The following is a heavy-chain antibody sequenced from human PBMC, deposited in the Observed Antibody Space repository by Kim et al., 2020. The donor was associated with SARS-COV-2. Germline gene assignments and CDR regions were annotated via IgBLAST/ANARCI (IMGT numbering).Heavy chain of an antibody. D-gene: IGHD3-10*01. Sequence: GGSLRLSCAASRFTFNTYGMHWVRQAPGKGLEWVAVISYDGSSKYYADSVKGRFTISRDNSKDTLYLQMNSLRAEDVAVYYCAKDRGSITMVPGVIVSSLIDYWGQGTLVTVSS. J-gene: IGHJ4*02. CDR2: ISYDGSSK. V-gene: IGHV3-30*18. CDR1: RFTFNTYG. CDR3: AKDRGSITMVPGVIVSSLIDY.